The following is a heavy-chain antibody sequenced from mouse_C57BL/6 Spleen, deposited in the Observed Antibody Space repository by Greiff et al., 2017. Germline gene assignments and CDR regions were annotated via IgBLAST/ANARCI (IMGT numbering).Heavy chain of an antibody. D-gene: IGHD1-1*01. J-gene: IGHJ4*01. CDR1: GFNIQDYY. V-gene: IGHV14-2*01. CDR2: IDPEDGET. Sequence: EVQLQQSGAELVKPGASVKLSCTASGFNIQDYYMHWVKQRTEQGLEWIGRIDPEDGETKYAPKFQGKDTITADTSSNTAYLQLSSLTSEDTAVYYCVSGSSYLYYYAMDYWGQGTSVTVSS. CDR3: VSGSSYLYYYAMDY.